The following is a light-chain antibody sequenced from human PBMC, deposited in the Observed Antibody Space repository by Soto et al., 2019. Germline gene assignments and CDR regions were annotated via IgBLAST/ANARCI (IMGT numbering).Light chain of an antibody. Sequence: EIVMTQSPATLSASPGESVSLSCRASESLFGFLAWYQQKPGQAPRLLIYGVSTKATVVPSRFSGSGSAADFTHTISSVQSDDSEVYYCQTYSDWPFVFGQGTKLEI. CDR1: ESLFGF. J-gene: IGKJ2*01. CDR3: QTYSDWPFV. V-gene: IGKV3-15*01. CDR2: GVS.